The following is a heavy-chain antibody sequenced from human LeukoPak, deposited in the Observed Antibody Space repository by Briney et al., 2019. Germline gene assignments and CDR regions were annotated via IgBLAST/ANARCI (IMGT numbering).Heavy chain of an antibody. CDR1: GFTFDESA. CDR3: VKDKSGYGDYFDY. V-gene: IGHV3-9*01. D-gene: IGHD5-12*01. CDR2: ISWNSFTV. J-gene: IGHJ4*02. Sequence: GRSLRLSRAASGFTFDESAMHWVRQVPGKGLEWVSSISWNSFTVGYADPVKGRFTISRDNAKNSLYLQMNNLRVEDTALYYCVKDKSGYGDYFDYWGQGSLVTASS.